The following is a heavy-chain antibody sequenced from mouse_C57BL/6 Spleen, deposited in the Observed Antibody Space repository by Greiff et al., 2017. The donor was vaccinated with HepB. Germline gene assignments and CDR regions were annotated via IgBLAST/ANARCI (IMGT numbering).Heavy chain of an antibody. CDR1: GYTFTSYW. CDR3: AREDYSNYVGNYFDY. J-gene: IGHJ2*01. CDR2: INPSNGGT. V-gene: IGHV1-53*01. D-gene: IGHD2-5*01. Sequence: QVQLKQPGTELVKPGASVKLSCKASGYTFTSYWMHWVKQRPGQGLEWIGNINPSNGGTNYNEKFKSKATLTVDKSSSTAYMQLSSLTSEDSAVYYCAREDYSNYVGNYFDYWGQGTTLTVSS.